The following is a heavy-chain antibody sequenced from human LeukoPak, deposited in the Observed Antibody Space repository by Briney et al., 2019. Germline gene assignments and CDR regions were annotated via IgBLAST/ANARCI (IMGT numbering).Heavy chain of an antibody. Sequence: GGSLRLSSAASGFTSSSYAMSRGRQAPEKGREWVLVIWYDGSNKYYAVSVKGRFTISRDNSKNTLYLQMNSLRAEDTAVYYCAKRYCGGGSGYRLDYWGQGTLGTVSS. J-gene: IGHJ4*02. CDR1: GFTSSSYA. CDR2: IWYDGSNK. V-gene: IGHV3-33*06. D-gene: IGHD2-15*01. CDR3: AKRYCGGGSGYRLDY.